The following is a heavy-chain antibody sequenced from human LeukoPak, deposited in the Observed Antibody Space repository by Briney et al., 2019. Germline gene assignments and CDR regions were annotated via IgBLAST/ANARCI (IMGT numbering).Heavy chain of an antibody. D-gene: IGHD3-9*01. CDR1: GGAISSYY. Sequence: SETLSLTCTVSGGAISSYYWTWFRQPPGKGLEWIGYIYYTGSTNYNPSLDSRVTISVDMSKNQVSLNLKYVTAADTAVYYCARGYFDWFLDNWGRGTLATVSS. V-gene: IGHV4-59*01. J-gene: IGHJ4*02. CDR2: IYYTGST. CDR3: ARGYFDWFLDN.